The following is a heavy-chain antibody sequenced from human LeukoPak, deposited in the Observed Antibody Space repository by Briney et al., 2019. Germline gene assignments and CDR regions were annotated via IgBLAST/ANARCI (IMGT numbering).Heavy chain of an antibody. CDR2: INHSGST. D-gene: IGHD3-22*01. J-gene: IGHJ4*02. CDR3: ARGRGGYYYFYFDY. Sequence: SETLSLTCAVYGGSFSGYYWSWIRQPPGEGLEWIGEINHSGSTNYNPSLKSRVTISVDTSKNQFSLKLSSVTAADTAVYYCARGRGGYYYFYFDYWGQGTLVTVSS. V-gene: IGHV4-34*01. CDR1: GGSFSGYY.